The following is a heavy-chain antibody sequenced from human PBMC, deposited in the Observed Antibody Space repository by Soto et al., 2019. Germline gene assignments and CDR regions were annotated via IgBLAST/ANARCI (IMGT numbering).Heavy chain of an antibody. Sequence: GGSLRLSCAASGFTFSNAWMNWVRQAPGKGLEWVGRIKSKTEGGPKDNAAPGKGRFTISREDSKNTLYLQMNSLKTEDTAVYYCTTAGLYGDSLRYFDYWGQGTLVTVSS. D-gene: IGHD4-17*01. V-gene: IGHV3-15*07. CDR2: IKSKTEGGPK. CDR3: TTAGLYGDSLRYFDY. CDR1: GFTFSNAW. J-gene: IGHJ4*02.